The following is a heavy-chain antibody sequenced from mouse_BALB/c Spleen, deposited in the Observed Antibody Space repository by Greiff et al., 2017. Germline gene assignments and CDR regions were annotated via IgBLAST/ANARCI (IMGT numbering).Heavy chain of an antibody. CDR1: GFTFSSFG. Sequence: EVKLVESGGGLVQPGGSRKLSCAASGFTFSSFGMHWVRQAPEKGLEWVAYISSGSSTIYYADTVKGRFTISRDNPKNTLFLQMTSLRSEDTAMYYCARGLLLRSYAMDYWGQGTSVTVSS. J-gene: IGHJ4*01. V-gene: IGHV5-17*02. CDR3: ARGLLLRSYAMDY. D-gene: IGHD1-1*01. CDR2: ISSGSSTI.